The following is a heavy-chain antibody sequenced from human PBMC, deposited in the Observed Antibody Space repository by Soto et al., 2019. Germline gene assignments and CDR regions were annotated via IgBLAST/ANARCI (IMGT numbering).Heavy chain of an antibody. CDR1: GGSISSYY. CDR3: ARRWGSAADY. CDR2: IYYSGST. Sequence: QVQLQESGPGLVKPSETLSLTCTVSGGSISSYYWSWIRQPPGKGLEWIGYIYYSGSTNYNPSLQSRGTISVDTSKNQFSLKLSSVTAADTAVYYCARRWGSAADYWGQGTLVTVSS. J-gene: IGHJ4*02. D-gene: IGHD2-15*01. V-gene: IGHV4-59*08.